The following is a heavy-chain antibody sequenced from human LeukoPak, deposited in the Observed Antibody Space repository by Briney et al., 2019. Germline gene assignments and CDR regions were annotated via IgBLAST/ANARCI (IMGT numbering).Heavy chain of an antibody. CDR3: ARHTRGLLVSNWFDP. D-gene: IGHD2-21*01. CDR2: IYYSGST. CDR1: GGSISSSSYY. V-gene: IGHV4-39*07. Sequence: SETLSLTCTVSGGSISSSSYYWGWIRQPPGKGLEWIGSIYYSGSTYYNPSLKSRVTISVDTSKNQFSLKLSSVTAADTAVYYCARHTRGLLVSNWFDPWGQGTLVTVSS. J-gene: IGHJ5*02.